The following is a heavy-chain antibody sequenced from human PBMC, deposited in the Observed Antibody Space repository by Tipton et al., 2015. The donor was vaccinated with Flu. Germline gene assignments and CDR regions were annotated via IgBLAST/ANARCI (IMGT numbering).Heavy chain of an antibody. D-gene: IGHD6-19*01. CDR2: INSTSRTR. CDR3: ARDHVAVAGTEYAY. J-gene: IGHJ4*02. CDR1: GFTFSDSH. V-gene: IGHV3-11*01. Sequence: SLRLSCVASGFTFSDSHMSWIRQAPGKGLEWVSYINSTSRTRYYADSVKGRFTISRDNAKNSLYLQMNNLRAEDTAVYYCARDHVAVAGTEYAYWGQGTLVTVSS.